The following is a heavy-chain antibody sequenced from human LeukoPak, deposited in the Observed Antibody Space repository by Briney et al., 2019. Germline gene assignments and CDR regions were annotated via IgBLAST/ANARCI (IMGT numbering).Heavy chain of an antibody. V-gene: IGHV3-21*01. CDR2: ISSSSSYI. Sequence: GGSLRLSCAASGFTFSSYSMNWVRQAPGKGLEWVSSISSSSSYIYYADSVKGRFTISRDNAKNSLYLQMNSLRAEDTAVYYCARDLRYCSGGSCPYYFDYWGRGTLVTVSS. CDR3: ARDLRYCSGGSCPYYFDY. CDR1: GFTFSSYS. D-gene: IGHD2-15*01. J-gene: IGHJ4*02.